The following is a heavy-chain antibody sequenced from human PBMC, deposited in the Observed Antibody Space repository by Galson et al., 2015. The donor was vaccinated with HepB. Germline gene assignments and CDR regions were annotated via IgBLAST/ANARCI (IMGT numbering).Heavy chain of an antibody. CDR1: GYTFTSYY. Sequence: SVKVSCKASGYTFTSYYMHWVRQAPGQGLEWMGIINPSGGSTSYAQKFQGRVTMTRDTSTSTVYMELSSLRSEDTAVYYCARVGGPPHYGMDVWGQGTTVTVSS. CDR3: ARVGGPPHYGMDV. CDR2: INPSGGST. V-gene: IGHV1-46*01. D-gene: IGHD1-26*01. J-gene: IGHJ6*02.